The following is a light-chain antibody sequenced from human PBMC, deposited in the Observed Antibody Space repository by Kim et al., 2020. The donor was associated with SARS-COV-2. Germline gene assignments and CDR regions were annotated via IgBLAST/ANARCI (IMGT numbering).Light chain of an antibody. CDR1: QSISSW. Sequence: SAFVGDTVTITCRASQSISSWLAWYQQKPGKAPKLLIYKASSLQSGVPSRFSGSGSETEFTLTINSLQPDDFATYYCQQYNSYMYTFGQGTKLEI. CDR3: QQYNSYMYT. CDR2: KAS. J-gene: IGKJ2*01. V-gene: IGKV1-5*03.